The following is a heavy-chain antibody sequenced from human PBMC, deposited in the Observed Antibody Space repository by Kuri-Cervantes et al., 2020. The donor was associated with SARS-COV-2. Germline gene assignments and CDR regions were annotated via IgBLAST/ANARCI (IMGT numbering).Heavy chain of an antibody. Sequence: ASVKVSCKASGGTFSSYAISWVRQAPGQGLEWLGWITPNTGATHYAQSFQGSVTMTSDTSIDTAYSDVSNLRSDDTAVYYCARGDFSLAFDIWGQGTLVTVSS. CDR1: GGTFSSYA. CDR2: ITPNTGAT. V-gene: IGHV1-2*02. D-gene: IGHD3-3*01. CDR3: ARGDFSLAFDI. J-gene: IGHJ3*02.